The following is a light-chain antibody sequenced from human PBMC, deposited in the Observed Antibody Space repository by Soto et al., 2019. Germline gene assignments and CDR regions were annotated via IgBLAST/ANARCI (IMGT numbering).Light chain of an antibody. V-gene: IGKV3-20*01. CDR1: QSVSSNH. Sequence: EIVMTQSPATLSVSPGARAPLSRRASQSVSSNHLAWYQQKPGQAPRLLIYGGSSRATGIPVRFSGSGSETDFTLTITRLEPEDFAMYYCQQYSSSRTFGQGTKVDIK. J-gene: IGKJ1*01. CDR2: GGS. CDR3: QQYSSSRT.